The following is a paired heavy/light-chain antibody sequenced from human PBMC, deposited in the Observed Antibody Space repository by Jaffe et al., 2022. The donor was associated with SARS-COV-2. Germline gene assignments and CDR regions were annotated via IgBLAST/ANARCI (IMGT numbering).Heavy chain of an antibody. CDR2: IKQDESEI. Sequence: EVRLVESGGVLVQPGGSLRLSCAVSGFTFSSLWMHWVRQAPGKGLEWVADIKQDESEIHYVDSVKGRFTISRDNAKNFLHLQMNSLRVEDTAVYYCVSGRGWVLDNWGRGTPVTVSS. D-gene: IGHD3-10*01. CDR3: VSGRGWVLDN. J-gene: IGHJ4*02. V-gene: IGHV3-7*03. CDR1: GFTFSSLW.
Light chain of an antibody. CDR1: QNILYRSNYKNY. CDR3: QQYYSGPIT. V-gene: IGKV4-1*01. CDR2: WAS. Sequence: DIVMTQSPDSLAVSLGERATINCRSSQNILYRSNYKNYLAWFQQRPGQPPKLLISWASTRESGVPDRFSGSGSGTDFTLTISSLQAEDVAVYYCQQYYSGPITFGQGTRLEIK. J-gene: IGKJ5*01.